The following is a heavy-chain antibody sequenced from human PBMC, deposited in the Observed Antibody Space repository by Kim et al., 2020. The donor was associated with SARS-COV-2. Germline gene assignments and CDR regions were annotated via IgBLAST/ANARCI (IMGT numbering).Heavy chain of an antibody. V-gene: IGHV3-11*05. CDR2: ISSSSSYT. Sequence: GGSLRLSCAASGFTFSDYYMSWIRQAPGKGLEWVSYISSSSSYTNYADSVKGRFTISRDNAKNSLYLQMNSLRAEDTAVYYCAREAVTMIVGDPPWTGGWYFDLWGRGTLVTVSS. J-gene: IGHJ2*01. D-gene: IGHD3-22*01. CDR3: AREAVTMIVGDPPWTGGWYFDL. CDR1: GFTFSDYY.